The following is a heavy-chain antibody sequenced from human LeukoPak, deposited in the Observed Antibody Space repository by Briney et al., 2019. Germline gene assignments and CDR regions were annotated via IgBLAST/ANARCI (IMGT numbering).Heavy chain of an antibody. V-gene: IGHV4-31*03. CDR3: TTEPQTGDAFDI. Sequence: SETLSLTCTVSGGSISSGGYYWSWIRQHPGKGLEWIGYIYYSGNTNYNPSLKSRVTISVDTSKNQFSLKLSSVTAADTAVYYCTTEPQTGDAFDIWGQGTMVTVSS. CDR2: IYYSGNT. CDR1: GGSISSGGYY. D-gene: IGHD3-9*01. J-gene: IGHJ3*02.